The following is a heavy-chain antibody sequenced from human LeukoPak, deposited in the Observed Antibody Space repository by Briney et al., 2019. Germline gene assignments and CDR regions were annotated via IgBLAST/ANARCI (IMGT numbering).Heavy chain of an antibody. V-gene: IGHV4-34*01. CDR2: INHSGST. J-gene: IGHJ3*02. Sequence: SETLSLTCAVYGGSFSGYYWSWIRQPPGKGLEWIGEINHSGSTNYNPSLKSRVTISVDTSKNQFSLKLSSVTAADTAVYYCARGTTYYYDSSGYPDAFDIWGQGTMVTVSS. CDR1: GGSFSGYY. CDR3: ARGTTYYYDSSGYPDAFDI. D-gene: IGHD3-22*01.